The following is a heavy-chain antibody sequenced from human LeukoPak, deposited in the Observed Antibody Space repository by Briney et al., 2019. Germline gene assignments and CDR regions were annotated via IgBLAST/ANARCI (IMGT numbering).Heavy chain of an antibody. CDR3: AKWGDYDILTGYYDSDY. CDR1: GFTFSNYA. J-gene: IGHJ4*02. D-gene: IGHD3-9*01. CDR2: VSGRDDST. Sequence: PGASLRLSWAASGFTFSNYAMSWVRQAPVKGLEWVSAVSGRDDSTYYADSAKGRFTISRDNSKNTLYLQMNSLRAEDTAVYYCAKWGDYDILTGYYDSDYWGQGTLVTVSS. V-gene: IGHV3-23*01.